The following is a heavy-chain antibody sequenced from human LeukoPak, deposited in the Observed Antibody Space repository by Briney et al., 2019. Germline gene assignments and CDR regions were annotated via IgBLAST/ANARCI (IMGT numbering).Heavy chain of an antibody. CDR2: ISDTGGRT. J-gene: IGHJ4*02. CDR1: GFTFSSYE. Sequence: GGSLRLSCAASGFTFSSYEMNWVRQAPGKGLEWVAGISDTGGRTNYADSVKGRFTISRDNPKNTLYPQMNSLRAEDTAVYFCAKRGVVIRVILVGFHKEAYYFDSWGQGALVTVSS. CDR3: AKRGVVIRVILVGFHKEAYYFDS. V-gene: IGHV3-23*01. D-gene: IGHD3-22*01.